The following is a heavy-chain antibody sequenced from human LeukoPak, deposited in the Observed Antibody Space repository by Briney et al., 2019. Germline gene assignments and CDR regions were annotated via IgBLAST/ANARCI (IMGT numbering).Heavy chain of an antibody. D-gene: IGHD6-19*01. Sequence: SVKVSCKASGYTFTSYGISWVRQAPGQGLEWMGGIIPIFGTANYAQKFQGRVTITADESTSTAYMELSSLRCEDTAVYYCATAVAGMEWGQGTLVTVSS. V-gene: IGHV1-69*13. CDR2: IIPIFGTA. CDR3: ATAVAGME. CDR1: GYTFTSYG. J-gene: IGHJ4*02.